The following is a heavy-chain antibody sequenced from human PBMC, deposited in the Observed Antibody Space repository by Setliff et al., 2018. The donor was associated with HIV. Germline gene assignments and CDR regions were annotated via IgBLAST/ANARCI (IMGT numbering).Heavy chain of an antibody. J-gene: IGHJ6*03. V-gene: IGHV4-38-2*01. CDR1: GYSIGSGYY. D-gene: IGHD6-6*01. CDR2: FYHSGST. CDR3: ARASYSSSSYDYYIDV. Sequence: SETLSLTCAVSGYSIGSGYYWGWVRQPPEKGLEWIGSFYHSGSTYYNPSLKSRLIMSVDTSKNQFSLKLTSVTAADTAVYFCARASYSSSSYDYYIDVWGKGTTVTVSS.